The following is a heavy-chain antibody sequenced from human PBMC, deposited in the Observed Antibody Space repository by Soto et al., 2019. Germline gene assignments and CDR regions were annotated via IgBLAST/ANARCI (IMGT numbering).Heavy chain of an antibody. CDR2: ISGSGGST. V-gene: IGHV3-23*01. Sequence: GGSLRLSCAASGFTFSSYAMSWVRQAPGKGLEWVSAISGSGGSTYYADSVKGRFTISRHNSKNTLYLQMNSLRAEDTAVYYCASSRSPGEDAFDIWGQGTMVTVSS. D-gene: IGHD2-21*01. J-gene: IGHJ3*02. CDR1: GFTFSSYA. CDR3: ASSRSPGEDAFDI.